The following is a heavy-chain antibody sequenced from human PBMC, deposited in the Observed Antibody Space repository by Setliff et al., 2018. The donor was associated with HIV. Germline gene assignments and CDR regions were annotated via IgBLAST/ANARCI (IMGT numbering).Heavy chain of an antibody. CDR1: GFTFDSYS. D-gene: IGHD2-15*01. V-gene: IGHV3-48*01. CDR3: ARAGVVEGYYYYYYMDV. Sequence: PGESLKISCAASGFTFDSYSIIWVRQAPGKGLEWVSYISGLGGGTIYYADSVRGRFTISRDDAEKSVYLQMNSLRAEYTAVYYCARAGVVEGYYYYYYMDVWGKGTTVTVSS. CDR2: ISGLGGGTI. J-gene: IGHJ6*03.